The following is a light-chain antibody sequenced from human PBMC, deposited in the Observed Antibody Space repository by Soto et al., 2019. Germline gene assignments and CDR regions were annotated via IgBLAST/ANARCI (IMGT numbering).Light chain of an antibody. CDR1: QSFRGL. V-gene: IGKV3-11*01. Sequence: EVVLTQSPVTLSLSPGERATLSCRASQSFRGLLAWYQQKPGQAPRLLIYGASNRATGIPDRFSGSGSGTDFTLTISSLEPEDFAVYYCQQRSNWRLTFGGGTKVDIK. J-gene: IGKJ4*01. CDR3: QQRSNWRLT. CDR2: GAS.